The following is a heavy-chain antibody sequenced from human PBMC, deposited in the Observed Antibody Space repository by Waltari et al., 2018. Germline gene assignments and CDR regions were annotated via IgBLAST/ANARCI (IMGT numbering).Heavy chain of an antibody. Sequence: EVQLVESGGGLVEPGGSLRLSCTASGFTFSNPKMSWVRQAPGKGLEWVGRIQRKIDGGTTDYAAPVKDRFTISRDDSKNTLYLQMNSLKTEDTAFYYCTTDWMSDSGTHYRLDYWGQGALVTVSS. CDR3: TTDWMSDSGTHYRLDY. D-gene: IGHD3-10*01. V-gene: IGHV3-15*01. J-gene: IGHJ4*01. CDR2: IQRKIDGGTT. CDR1: GFTFSNPK.